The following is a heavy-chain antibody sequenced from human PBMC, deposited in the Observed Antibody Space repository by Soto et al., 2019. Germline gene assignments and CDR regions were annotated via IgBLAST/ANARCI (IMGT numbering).Heavy chain of an antibody. V-gene: IGHV3-9*01. J-gene: IGHJ2*01. CDR2: ISWNSGSI. Sequence: PGGSLRLSCAASGFTFDDYAMHWVRQAPGKGLEWVSGISWNSGSIGYADSVKGRFTISRDNAKNSLYLQMNSLRAEDTALYYCAKDYYGDYSDWYFDLWGRGTLVTVSS. CDR3: AKDYYGDYSDWYFDL. CDR1: GFTFDDYA. D-gene: IGHD4-17*01.